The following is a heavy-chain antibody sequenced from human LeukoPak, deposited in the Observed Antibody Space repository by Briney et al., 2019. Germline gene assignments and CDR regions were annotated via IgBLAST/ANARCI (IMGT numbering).Heavy chain of an antibody. CDR3: ARAAYNAADY. Sequence: GGSLRLSCAASGFTFSSYSMHWVRQAPGEGLEWVSYISSSSGTIYYADSVKGRFTISRDNAKNSLYLQMNSLRDEDTAVYYCARAAYNAADYWGQGTLVTVSS. V-gene: IGHV3-48*02. J-gene: IGHJ4*02. D-gene: IGHD5-24*01. CDR2: ISSSSGTI. CDR1: GFTFSSYS.